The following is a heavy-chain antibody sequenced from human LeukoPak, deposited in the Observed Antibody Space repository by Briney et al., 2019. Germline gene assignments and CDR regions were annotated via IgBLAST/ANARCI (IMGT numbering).Heavy chain of an antibody. Sequence: PSETLSLTCSLSGGSIISSSYYWAWIRQPPGMGLEWIGSIYYSGITYYNSSLKSRATVSVDTSRNQFFLHLISETAADTAVYYCARRNGHSWDVGNWFDPWGQGTLVTVSS. D-gene: IGHD6-13*01. V-gene: IGHV4-39*01. CDR3: ARRNGHSWDVGNWFDP. CDR2: IYYSGIT. J-gene: IGHJ5*02. CDR1: GGSIISSSYY.